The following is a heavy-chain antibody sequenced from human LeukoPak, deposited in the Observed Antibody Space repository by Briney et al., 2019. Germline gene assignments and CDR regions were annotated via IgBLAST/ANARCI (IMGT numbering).Heavy chain of an antibody. CDR2: MNYGGTP. Sequence: PSETLSLTRTLSRGSLSSSSISYWGWTGHPPGKGLEWIGSMNYGGTPHYNPPLKSRVTISVDTSKKHFSLKLGAVTAADRALFYCARHLSTRKRDTPQYYGARSVVGYYYYYMHVWSKGTTVTISS. CDR3: ARHLSTRKRDTPQYYGARSVVGYYYYYMHV. V-gene: IGHV4-39*01. CDR1: RGSLSSSSISY. J-gene: IGHJ6*03. D-gene: IGHD3-10*01.